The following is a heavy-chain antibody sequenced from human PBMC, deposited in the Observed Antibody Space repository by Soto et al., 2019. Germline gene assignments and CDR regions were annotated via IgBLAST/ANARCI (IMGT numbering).Heavy chain of an antibody. CDR1: GYTFTIYV. CDR2: INPDSGDT. D-gene: IGHD6-6*01. CDR3: ARAVHSSSSPPFYSYYYGLDV. J-gene: IGHJ6*02. V-gene: IGHV1-2*02. Sequence: VKGSCKTSGYTFTIYVISWVLQAPGQGLEWMGWINPDSGDTKYPQTFQGRVTMTRDTSISTAYMELTSLRTDDTAVYYCARAVHSSSSPPFYSYYYGLDVWGQGTTVNVSS.